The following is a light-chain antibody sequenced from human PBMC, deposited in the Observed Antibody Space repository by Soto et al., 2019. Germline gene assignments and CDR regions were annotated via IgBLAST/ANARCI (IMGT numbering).Light chain of an antibody. J-gene: IGLJ2*01. Sequence: QSALTQPRSVSGSPGQSVTISCTGTSSDVGGYNYVSWYQQHPGKAPKLLIYDVTKRPSGVPDRFSGSKSGNTASLPISGRQAEDEGDYYCCSYADTYTYVVFGGGTKLTVL. CDR3: CSYADTYTYVV. CDR1: SSDVGGYNY. CDR2: DVT. V-gene: IGLV2-11*01.